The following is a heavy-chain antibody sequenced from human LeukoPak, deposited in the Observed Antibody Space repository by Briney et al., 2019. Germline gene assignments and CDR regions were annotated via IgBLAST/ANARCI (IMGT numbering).Heavy chain of an antibody. CDR3: AKDFSYYDSSGNGPDY. CDR2: IWYDGSNK. D-gene: IGHD3-22*01. CDR1: GFTFSSYG. V-gene: IGHV3-33*06. Sequence: TGGSLRLSCAASGFTFSSYGMHWVRQAPGKGLEWVAIIWYDGSNKYYADSVKGRFTISRDNSKNTLYLQMNSLRAEDTAVYYCAKDFSYYDSSGNGPDYWGQGTLVTVSS. J-gene: IGHJ4*02.